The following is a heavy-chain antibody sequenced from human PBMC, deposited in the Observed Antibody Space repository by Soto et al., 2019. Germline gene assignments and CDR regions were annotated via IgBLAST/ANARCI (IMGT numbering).Heavy chain of an antibody. CDR3: ARARYYDFWSGYPRGPWFDP. V-gene: IGHV1-2*04. Sequence: ASVKASCKASGYTFTGYNMDWVRQAKKQGLEWMGWINPNSGGTNYAQRFQGWVTMTRDTSISTAYMELSRLRSDDTAVYYCARARYYDFWSGYPRGPWFDPWGQGTLVTAPQ. CDR1: GYTFTGYN. D-gene: IGHD3-3*01. CDR2: INPNSGGT. J-gene: IGHJ5*02.